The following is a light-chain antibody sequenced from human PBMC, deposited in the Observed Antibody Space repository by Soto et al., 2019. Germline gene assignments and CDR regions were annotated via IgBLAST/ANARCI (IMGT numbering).Light chain of an antibody. V-gene: IGKV1-5*03. CDR3: QQYNSHSET. J-gene: IGKJ1*01. Sequence: DIQMTQSPSTLSASVGDRVTITCRTIQSISSWLAWYQQKPGKAPKLLIHQASSLASGVPSRFSGGGSGTEFTLTINSLQADDFATYYCQQYNSHSETFGQGTKVDI. CDR1: QSISSW. CDR2: QAS.